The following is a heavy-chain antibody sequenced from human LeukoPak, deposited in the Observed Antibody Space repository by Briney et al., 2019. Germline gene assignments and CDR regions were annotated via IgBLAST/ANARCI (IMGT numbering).Heavy chain of an antibody. V-gene: IGHV3-23*01. CDR3: AKGIAAAPQYFDY. Sequence: GGSLRLSCAASGFTFSSYAMSWVHQAPGKGLEWVSAISGSGGSTYYADSVKGRFTISRDNSKNTLYLQMNSLRAEDTAVYYCAKGIAAAPQYFDYWGQGTLVTVSS. CDR1: GFTFSSYA. CDR2: ISGSGGST. D-gene: IGHD6-13*01. J-gene: IGHJ4*02.